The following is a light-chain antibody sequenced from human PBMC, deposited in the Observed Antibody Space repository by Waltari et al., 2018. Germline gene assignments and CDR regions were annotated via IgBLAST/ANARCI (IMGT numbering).Light chain of an antibody. V-gene: IGLV4-69*01. CDR1: SGHSSYA. J-gene: IGLJ2*01. Sequence: QLVLTQPPSASASLGASVRLTCTLTSGHSSYAIAWHQQRPEKGPRYLMRLSSDGSHTKGAGIPDGFSGSSSGAERYLIISSLQSEDEADYYCQTWDTGVVFGGGTKLTVL. CDR2: LSSDGSH. CDR3: QTWDTGVV.